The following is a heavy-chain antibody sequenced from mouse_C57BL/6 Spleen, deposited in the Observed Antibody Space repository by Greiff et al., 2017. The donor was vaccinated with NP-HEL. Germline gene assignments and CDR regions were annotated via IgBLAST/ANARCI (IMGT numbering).Heavy chain of an antibody. CDR3: ASPAYYSNYVLLAY. CDR2: IYPGDGDT. D-gene: IGHD2-5*01. J-gene: IGHJ3*01. Sequence: VQLQQSGPELVKPGASVKISCKASGYAFSSSWMNWVKQRPGKGLEWIGRIYPGDGDTNYNGKFKGKATLTADKSSSTAYMQLSSLTSEDSAVYVCASPAYYSNYVLLAYWGQGTLVTVSA. V-gene: IGHV1-82*01. CDR1: GYAFSSSW.